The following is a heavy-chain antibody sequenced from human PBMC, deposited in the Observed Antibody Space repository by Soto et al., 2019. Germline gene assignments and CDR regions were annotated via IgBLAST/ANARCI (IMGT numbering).Heavy chain of an antibody. Sequence: GASVKVSCKASGYTFTSYATHWVRQAPGQRLEWMGWINAGNGNTKYSQKFQGRVTITRDTSASTAYMELSSLRSEDTAVYYCASGIVGALYYYYGMDVWGQGTTVTVSS. CDR3: ASGIVGALYYYYGMDV. V-gene: IGHV1-3*01. D-gene: IGHD1-26*01. CDR2: INAGNGNT. CDR1: GYTFTSYA. J-gene: IGHJ6*02.